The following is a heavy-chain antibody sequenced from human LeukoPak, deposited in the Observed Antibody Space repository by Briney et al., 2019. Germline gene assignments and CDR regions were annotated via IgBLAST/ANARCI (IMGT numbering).Heavy chain of an antibody. CDR3: AREGASRGGFDF. V-gene: IGHV3-7*01. Sequence: GGSLRLSCAASGFTFSSNWMSWVRQAPGEGLEWVANINQGGSEKHYVDSVKGQFTISRDNAKNSLFLQMNSLRAEDTAVYYCAREGASRGGFDFWGQGTLVTVSS. CDR2: INQGGSEK. D-gene: IGHD2-15*01. CDR1: GFTFSSNW. J-gene: IGHJ4*02.